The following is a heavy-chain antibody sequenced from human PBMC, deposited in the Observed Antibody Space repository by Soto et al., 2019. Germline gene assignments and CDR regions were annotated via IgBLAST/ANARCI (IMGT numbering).Heavy chain of an antibody. D-gene: IGHD3-10*01. V-gene: IGHV4-34*01. Sequence: SETLSLTCAVYGGSFSGYYWSWIRQPPGKGLEWIGEINHSGSTNYNPSLKSRVTISVDTSKNQFSLKLSSVTAADTAVYYCAGRLLWFGDLLVYYYGMDVWGQGTTVTVYS. CDR1: GGSFSGYY. J-gene: IGHJ6*02. CDR3: AGRLLWFGDLLVYYYGMDV. CDR2: INHSGST.